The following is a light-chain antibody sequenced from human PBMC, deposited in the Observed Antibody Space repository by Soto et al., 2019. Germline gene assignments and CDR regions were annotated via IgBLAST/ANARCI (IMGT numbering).Light chain of an antibody. J-gene: IGLJ1*01. CDR3: GSWDSSLSAYV. CDR1: SSNMGGNS. CDR2: DDN. V-gene: IGLV1-51*01. Sequence: QSVLTQPPSVSAAPGQKVTISCSGSSSNMGGNSVSWYQQLPGTAPKLLIYDDNKRPSGIPDRFSGSKSGTSATLGITGFQTGDEDDYYCGSWDSSLSAYVFGTGTKVTVL.